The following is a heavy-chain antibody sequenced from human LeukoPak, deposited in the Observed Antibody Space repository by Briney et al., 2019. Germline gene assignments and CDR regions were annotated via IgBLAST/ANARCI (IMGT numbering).Heavy chain of an antibody. CDR3: ARDPIRGAAAGFDY. V-gene: IGHV4-39*07. D-gene: IGHD6-13*01. CDR2: IYYSGST. J-gene: IGHJ4*02. Sequence: TSETLSLTCTVSGGSISTNSYYWGWIRQPPGKGLKWIGSIYYSGSTYYNPSLKSRVTISVDTSKNQFSLKLSSVTAADTAVYYCARDPIRGAAAGFDYWGQGTLVTVSS. CDR1: GGSISTNSYY.